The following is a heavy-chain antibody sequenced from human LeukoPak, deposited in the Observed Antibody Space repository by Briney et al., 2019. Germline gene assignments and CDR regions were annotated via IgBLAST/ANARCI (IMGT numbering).Heavy chain of an antibody. D-gene: IGHD5-12*01. CDR2: ISSRDGTI. V-gene: IGHV3-48*03. Sequence: GGPLRLSCSASGFTNRSYEMNCLPDARGKALEWVSYISSRDGTIYYAVSVKGRFTLSRDSAEISLYLNMHSLRPEDTAVLYCARWDRMGYSPSVTFDPWGQGTLVTVSS. CDR1: GFTNRSYE. CDR3: ARWDRMGYSPSVTFDP. J-gene: IGHJ5*02.